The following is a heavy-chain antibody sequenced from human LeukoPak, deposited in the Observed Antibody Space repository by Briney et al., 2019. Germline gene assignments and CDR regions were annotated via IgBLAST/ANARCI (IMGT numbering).Heavy chain of an antibody. V-gene: IGHV3-53*01. Sequence: GGSLTLSCAVSGFTVSTNHMSWLRQARGGGLEGVSFIYNDGNTYYTDSVKGRFTSSRDNSKNTVYLHMNRLRVEDTAVYYCARDREVVTAKAQMDVWGKGTTVTVSS. CDR3: ARDREVVTAKAQMDV. CDR2: IYNDGNT. CDR1: GFTVSTNH. J-gene: IGHJ6*03. D-gene: IGHD2-21*02.